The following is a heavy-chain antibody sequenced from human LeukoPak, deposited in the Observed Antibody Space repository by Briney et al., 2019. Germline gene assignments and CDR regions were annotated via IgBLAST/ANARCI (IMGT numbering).Heavy chain of an antibody. D-gene: IGHD5-24*01. V-gene: IGHV3-23*01. J-gene: IGHJ4*02. CDR2: MSGSGSST. Sequence: GGSLRLSCAASGFTFDDYAMHWVRQAPGKGLEWVSAMSGSGSSTYYADSVKGRFTISRDNSKNTLYLQMNSLRAEDTAIYYCAKELSEMATISPFDYWGQGTLVTVSS. CDR3: AKELSEMATISPFDY. CDR1: GFTFDDYA.